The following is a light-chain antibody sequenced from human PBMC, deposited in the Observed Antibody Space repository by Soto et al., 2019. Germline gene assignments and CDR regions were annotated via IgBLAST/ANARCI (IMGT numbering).Light chain of an antibody. J-gene: IGKJ2*02. CDR2: GAS. CDR1: QSVSSNF. CDR3: QQYGSSPGT. V-gene: IGKV3-20*01. Sequence: EIVLTQSPGTLSLSPGDRATLSCRASQSVSSNFLAWYQQKPGQAPKLLISGASSRATGIPDRFSGSGSGTDFTLTISRLEPEDFALYSCQQYGSSPGTCGQWTKREIK.